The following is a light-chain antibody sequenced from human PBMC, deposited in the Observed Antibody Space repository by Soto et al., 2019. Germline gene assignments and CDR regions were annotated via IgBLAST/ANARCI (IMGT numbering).Light chain of an antibody. V-gene: IGKV2-30*01. CDR2: KVS. Sequence: DVVLTQSPLSLPVTPGQPASISCRSSQSLVFSDGNTYLNWFQQRPGQAPRRIIYKVSNRDSVAPNRFSLSGSGTDFTHKICRVEAEDVGVYYCMQGTHWPCTFGQGTKVEIK. CDR1: QSLVFSDGNTY. J-gene: IGKJ1*01. CDR3: MQGTHWPCT.